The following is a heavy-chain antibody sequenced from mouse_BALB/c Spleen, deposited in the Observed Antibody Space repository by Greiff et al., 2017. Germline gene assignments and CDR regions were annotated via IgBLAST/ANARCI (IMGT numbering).Heavy chain of an antibody. CDR2: ISSGGST. J-gene: IGHJ3*01. V-gene: IGHV5-6-5*01. D-gene: IGHD1-1*01. CDR3: ARVTTVVATRAWFAY. Sequence: EVKLVESGGGLVKPGGSLKLSCAASGFTFSSYAMSWVRQTPEKRLEWVASISSGGSTYYPDSVKGRFTISRDNARNILYLQMSSLRSEDTAMYYCARVTTVVATRAWFAYWGQGTLVTVSA. CDR1: GFTFSSYA.